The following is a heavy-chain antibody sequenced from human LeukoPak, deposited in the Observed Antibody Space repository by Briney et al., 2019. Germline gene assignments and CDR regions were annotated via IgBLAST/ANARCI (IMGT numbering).Heavy chain of an antibody. D-gene: IGHD2-15*01. CDR2: ISSSGSTI. V-gene: IGHV3-48*03. Sequence: GGSLRLSCAASGFTFSSYEMNWVRQAPGKGLEWVSYISSSGSTIYYADSVKGRFITSRDNAKNSLYLQMNSLRAEDTAVYYCARGSKLAFDIWGQGTMVIVSS. CDR3: ARGSKLAFDI. J-gene: IGHJ3*02. CDR1: GFTFSSYE.